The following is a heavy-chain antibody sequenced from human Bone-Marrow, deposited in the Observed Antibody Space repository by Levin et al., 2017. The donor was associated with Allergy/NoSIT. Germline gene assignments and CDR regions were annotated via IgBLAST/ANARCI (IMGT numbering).Heavy chain of an antibody. CDR2: LSVTGHT. CDR3: ARVPPTREQTALPPSPDALDV. D-gene: IGHD1/OR15-1a*01. J-gene: IGHJ6*02. V-gene: IGHV4-59*01. CDR1: SGSIIGYF. Sequence: PSETLSLTCNVSSGSIIGYFWSWIRQPPGKGLEWIGGLSVTGHTINNPALRHRLTISQDTSKNAFSLTLRSVVAADTALYYYARVPPTREQTALPPSPDALDVWGHGTMVTVSS.